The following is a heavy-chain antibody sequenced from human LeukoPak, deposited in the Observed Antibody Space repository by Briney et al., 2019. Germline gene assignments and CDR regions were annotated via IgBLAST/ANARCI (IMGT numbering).Heavy chain of an antibody. CDR2: ISASGGST. CDR3: AEDQRWESPHYLDS. CDR1: GFTFSSSA. D-gene: IGHD1-26*01. V-gene: IGHV3-23*01. J-gene: IGHJ4*02. Sequence: PGGSLRLSCAASGFTFSSSAMSWVRQVPGKGLEWVSGISASGGSTNYADSVRGRFTISRDNSKNTLYVQMNSLRDEDTALYYCAEDQRWESPHYLDSWGQGTLVTVSS.